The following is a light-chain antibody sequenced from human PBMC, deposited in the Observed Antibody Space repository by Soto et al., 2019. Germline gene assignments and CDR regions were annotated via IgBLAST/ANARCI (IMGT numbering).Light chain of an antibody. Sequence: ELVLTQSPGTLSLSPGERATISCRARQSVSSSYLAWYQQKLGQAPRLLIYGASSRVTGIPDRFSGSGSGTYFTLTINRLEPEAFAVYYCQQYGSSPPWTFGQGTKVEIK. J-gene: IGKJ1*01. CDR1: QSVSSSY. CDR3: QQYGSSPPWT. V-gene: IGKV3-20*01. CDR2: GAS.